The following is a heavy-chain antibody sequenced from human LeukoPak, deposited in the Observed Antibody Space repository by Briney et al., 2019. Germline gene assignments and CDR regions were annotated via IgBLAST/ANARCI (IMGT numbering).Heavy chain of an antibody. J-gene: IGHJ4*02. D-gene: IGHD2-15*01. CDR3: APSPCSGDSCYRFDF. CDR2: IHHSGST. V-gene: IGHV4-4*02. CDR1: GASISSSYW. Sequence: SETLSLTCAVSGASISSSYWWSWVRQPPGKGREWIGEIHHSGSTKYNPSLKSRVTISVDKSKNQFSLKLSSVTAADTAVYYCAPSPCSGDSCYRFDFWGQGTQVTVSS.